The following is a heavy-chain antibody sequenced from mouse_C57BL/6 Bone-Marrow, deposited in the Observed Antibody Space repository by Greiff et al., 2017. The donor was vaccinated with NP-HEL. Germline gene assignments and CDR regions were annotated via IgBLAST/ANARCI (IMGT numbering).Heavy chain of an antibody. D-gene: IGHD3-2*02. CDR3: ARWEETAQVTFGG. V-gene: IGHV1-55*01. Sequence: QVQLQQPGAELVKPGASVKMSCTASGYTFTSYWITWVKQRPGQGLEWIGDIYPGSGSTNYNEKFKSKATLTVDTSSSTAYMQLSSLTSEDSAVYYCARWEETAQVTFGGWGTGILVTV. CDR1: GYTFTSYW. J-gene: IGHJ3*01. CDR2: IYPGSGST.